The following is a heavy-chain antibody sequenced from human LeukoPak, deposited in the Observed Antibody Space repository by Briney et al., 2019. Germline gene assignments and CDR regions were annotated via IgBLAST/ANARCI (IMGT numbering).Heavy chain of an antibody. D-gene: IGHD3-10*01. Sequence: PGGSLRLSCAASGFTFSSYTMNWVRQAPGKGLEWGSYISSSSSTIYYADSVKGRFTISRDNAKNSLYLQMNSLRAEDTAVYYCAREKYYGSRVGDDYWGQGTLVTVSS. J-gene: IGHJ4*02. V-gene: IGHV3-48*04. CDR3: AREKYYGSRVGDDY. CDR1: GFTFSSYT. CDR2: ISSSSSTI.